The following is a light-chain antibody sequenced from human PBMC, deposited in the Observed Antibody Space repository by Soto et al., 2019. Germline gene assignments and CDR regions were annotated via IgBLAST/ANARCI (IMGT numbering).Light chain of an antibody. V-gene: IGKV1-27*01. CDR1: PGISNY. Sequence: DIQMTQSPSSLSASVGDRVTITCRASPGISNYLAWFQQKPGKVPKLLIYAASTLQSGVPSRFSGSGSGTDFTLTISSLQPEDVATYYCRKYNSAPQTFGQGTKVDIK. J-gene: IGKJ1*01. CDR3: RKYNSAPQT. CDR2: AAS.